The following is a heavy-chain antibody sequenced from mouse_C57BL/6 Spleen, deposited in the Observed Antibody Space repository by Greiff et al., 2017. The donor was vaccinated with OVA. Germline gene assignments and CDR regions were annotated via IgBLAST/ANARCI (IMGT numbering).Heavy chain of an antibody. V-gene: IGHV14-2*01. Sequence: VQLKQSGAELVKPGASVKLSCTASGFTIKDYYMHWVKQRTAQGLEWIGRIDPEDGDTKYAPKFQGKATITADTSSNTAYLQRSSLTSEDTAVCYCASSYHTVWYFDVWGTGTTVTVSS. J-gene: IGHJ1*03. CDR1: GFTIKDYY. CDR3: ASSYHTVWYFDV. D-gene: IGHD1-1*01. CDR2: IDPEDGDT.